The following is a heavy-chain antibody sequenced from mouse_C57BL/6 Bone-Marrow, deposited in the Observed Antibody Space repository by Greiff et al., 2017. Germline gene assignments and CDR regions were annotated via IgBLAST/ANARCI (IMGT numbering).Heavy chain of an antibody. Sequence: QVQLQQPGAELVKPGASVKLSCKASGYTFTSYWMHWVKQRPGQGLEWIGMIHPNSGSTNYNEKFKSKATLTVDKSSSTAYMQLSSLTSEDSAVYDCARKKIEIYYGYDYYAMDYWGQGTSVTVSS. J-gene: IGHJ4*01. V-gene: IGHV1-64*01. CDR2: IHPNSGST. D-gene: IGHD2-2*01. CDR3: ARKKIEIYYGYDYYAMDY. CDR1: GYTFTSYW.